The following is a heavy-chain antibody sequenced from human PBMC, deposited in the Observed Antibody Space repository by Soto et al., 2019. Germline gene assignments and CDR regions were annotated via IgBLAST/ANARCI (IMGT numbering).Heavy chain of an antibody. D-gene: IGHD3-10*01. CDR2: VKRKTNGGTT. V-gene: IGHV3-15*01. CDR1: GFTFTNAW. Sequence: GGSLRLSCAASGFTFTNAWMSWVLQAPGKGLEWVGRVKRKTNGGTTDYAAPVKDRFNISRDDSKNTLYLQMNNLKTEDTAVYYCATCYGSGTDCQEDYLAFWGQGTPVTVSS. CDR3: ATCYGSGTDCQEDYLAF. J-gene: IGHJ4*02.